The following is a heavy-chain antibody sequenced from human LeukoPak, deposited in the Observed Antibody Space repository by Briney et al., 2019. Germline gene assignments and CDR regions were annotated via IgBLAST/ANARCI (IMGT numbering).Heavy chain of an antibody. J-gene: IGHJ4*02. D-gene: IGHD3-22*01. V-gene: IGHV7-4-1*02. Sequence: ASVKVSCKASGYTFTSYGISWVRQAPGRGLEWMGWINTNTGNPTSAQGFTGRFVFSLDTSVSTAYLQISGLKAEDTAVYYCARDMDYYYDSSGFTFDYWGQGTLVTVSS. CDR1: GYTFTSYG. CDR2: INTNTGNP. CDR3: ARDMDYYYDSSGFTFDY.